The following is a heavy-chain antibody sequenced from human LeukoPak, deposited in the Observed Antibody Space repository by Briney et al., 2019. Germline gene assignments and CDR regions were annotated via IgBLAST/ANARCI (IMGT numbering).Heavy chain of an antibody. CDR2: IYYSGST. CDR3: ARIAARTSDP. V-gene: IGHV4-31*03. D-gene: IGHD6-6*01. J-gene: IGHJ5*02. CDR1: GGSISSGGYY. Sequence: SQTLSLTCTVSGGSISSGGYYWSWIRQHPGKGLEWIGSIYYSGSTYYNASLKSRVTISEDTSKNQFSLKLSSVTAADTAVYYCARIAARTSDPWGQGTLVTVSS.